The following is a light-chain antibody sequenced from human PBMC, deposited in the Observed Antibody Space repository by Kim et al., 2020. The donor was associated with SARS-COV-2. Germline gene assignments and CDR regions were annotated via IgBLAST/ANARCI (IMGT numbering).Light chain of an antibody. Sequence: IQMTQSPSMLSASVGDTVTITCRASQSISRWLAWYQQKPGKAPNLLIHRASDLQSGVPSRFSGSGSETDFTLTINSLQPDDFATYYCHQYKSQSTFGQGTKVEMK. CDR3: HQYKSQST. CDR1: QSISRW. J-gene: IGKJ1*01. CDR2: RAS. V-gene: IGKV1-5*03.